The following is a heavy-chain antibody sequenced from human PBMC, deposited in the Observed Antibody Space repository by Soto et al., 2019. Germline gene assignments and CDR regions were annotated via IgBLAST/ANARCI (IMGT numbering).Heavy chain of an antibody. CDR3: ARGGENFDY. Sequence: ASVKVSCKASGYTFITYGLSWVRQAPGQGLEWMGWISTFNGNTNYAQKFQGRVTMTTDTSTSTAYMELRSLGSDDTAVYYCARGGENFDYWGQGALVTVAS. V-gene: IGHV1-18*01. D-gene: IGHD3-16*01. CDR1: GYTFITYG. CDR2: ISTFNGNT. J-gene: IGHJ4*02.